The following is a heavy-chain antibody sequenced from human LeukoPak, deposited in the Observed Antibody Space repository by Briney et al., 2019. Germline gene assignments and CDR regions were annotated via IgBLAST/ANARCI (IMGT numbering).Heavy chain of an antibody. CDR3: ARDRAGYSSGWYVGYFDL. J-gene: IGHJ2*01. CDR2: IIPIFGTA. V-gene: IGHV1-69*13. D-gene: IGHD6-19*01. CDR1: GGTFSSYA. Sequence: SVKVSCKASGGTFSSYAISWVRQAPGQGLEWMGGIIPIFGTANYAQKFQGRVTITADESTSTAYMELSSLRSEDTAVYYCARDRAGYSSGWYVGYFDLWGRGTLVTVSS.